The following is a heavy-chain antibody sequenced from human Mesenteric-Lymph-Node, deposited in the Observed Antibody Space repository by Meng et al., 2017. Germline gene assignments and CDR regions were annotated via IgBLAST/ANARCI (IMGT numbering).Heavy chain of an antibody. CDR2: QCHADDT. V-gene: IGHV4-39*01. J-gene: IGHJ4*02. CDR3: VRHTFSGNPGGIDS. Sequence: QPELGVSGPGLVKPSETLSLPCTVSGGPISRTGTCGGWIRQPPRKGLEWIGSQCHADDTYYNPSLMGRVTISVDTSKNQVSLKLTSVTAADTSIYYCVRHTFSGNPGGIDSWGQGILVTVSS. CDR1: GGPISRTGTC. D-gene: IGHD4-23*01.